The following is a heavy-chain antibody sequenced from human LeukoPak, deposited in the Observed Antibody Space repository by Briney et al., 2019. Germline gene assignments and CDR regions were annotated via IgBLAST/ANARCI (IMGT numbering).Heavy chain of an antibody. D-gene: IGHD2-2*01. V-gene: IGHV3-15*05. CDR3: TTDSYCSTTTCYASSNYYYGLDA. CDR1: GFTFSNAW. Sequence: PGGSLRLSCAASGFTFSNAWMTWVRQAPGKGLEWVGRIYRNADGGTTDYAAPVKGRFTISRDDSKNTLYLQMNSLKTEDTAVYYYTTDSYCSTTTCYASSNYYYGLDAWGQGTSVTVSS. CDR2: IYRNADGGTT. J-gene: IGHJ6*02.